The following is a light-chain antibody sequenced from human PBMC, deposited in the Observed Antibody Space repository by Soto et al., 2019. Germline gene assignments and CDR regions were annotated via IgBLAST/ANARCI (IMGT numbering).Light chain of an antibody. V-gene: IGKV3-20*01. CDR2: RTS. CDR1: QSISSN. J-gene: IGKJ4*01. Sequence: EIVMTQSPATLSVSPGERATLSCRASQSISSNLAWYQQKPGQAPRLLMFRTSSRATGFPDRFSGSGSGTDFTLTISRLEPEDFAVYYCQQFATSPLTFGGGTKVDIK. CDR3: QQFATSPLT.